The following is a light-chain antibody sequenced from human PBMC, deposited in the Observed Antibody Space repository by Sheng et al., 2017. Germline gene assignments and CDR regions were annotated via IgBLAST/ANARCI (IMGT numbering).Light chain of an antibody. CDR1: QSVNSD. V-gene: IGKV3-20*01. CDR3: QYYGSSPVT. J-gene: IGKJ4*01. Sequence: EIVMTQSPVTLSVSPGERATLSCRASQSVNSDLAWYQQKPGQAPRLLIYGASSRATGIPDRFSGSGSGTDFTLTISRLEPEDFAVYYCQYYGSSPVTFGGGTKVEI. CDR2: GAS.